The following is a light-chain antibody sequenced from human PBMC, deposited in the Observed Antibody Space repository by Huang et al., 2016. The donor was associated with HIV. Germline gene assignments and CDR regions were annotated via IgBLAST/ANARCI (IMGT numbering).Light chain of an antibody. CDR2: GAS. Sequence: EIASTQSPGTLSLSPGERATLSCRASQSVTSSLAWYQQKPGQAPRLLIYGASNRATDIPDRFSGSGSGTDFTLTISRLEPEDFAVYYCQQSGTSPAFGGGTKVEIK. V-gene: IGKV3-20*01. CDR1: QSVTSS. CDR3: QQSGTSPA. J-gene: IGKJ4*01.